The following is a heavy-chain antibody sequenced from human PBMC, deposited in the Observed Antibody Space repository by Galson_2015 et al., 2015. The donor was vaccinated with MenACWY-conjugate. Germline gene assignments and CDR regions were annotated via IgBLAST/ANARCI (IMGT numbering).Heavy chain of an antibody. D-gene: IGHD1-26*01. CDR3: ARDRTWDVPGWFDP. V-gene: IGHV1-18*01. Sequence: SVKVSCKASGYTFTSYGISWVRQAPGQGLEWMGWISAYNGNTNYAQKLQGRVTMTTDTSTSTAYMELRSLRSDDTAVYYCARDRTWDVPGWFDPSGQGTLVTVSS. J-gene: IGHJ5*02. CDR1: GYTFTSYG. CDR2: ISAYNGNT.